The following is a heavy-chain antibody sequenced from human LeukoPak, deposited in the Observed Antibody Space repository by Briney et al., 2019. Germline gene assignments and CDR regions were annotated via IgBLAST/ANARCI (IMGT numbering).Heavy chain of an antibody. J-gene: IGHJ4*02. V-gene: IGHV4-4*07. CDR1: GGSISSYY. Sequence: PSETLSLTCTVSGGSISSYYRSWIRQPAGKGLEWIGRIYTSGSTNYNPSLKSRVTMSVDTSKNQFSLKLSSVTAADTAVYYCARGRYYGSGSPFDYWGQGTLVTVSS. D-gene: IGHD3-10*01. CDR3: ARGRYYGSGSPFDY. CDR2: IYTSGST.